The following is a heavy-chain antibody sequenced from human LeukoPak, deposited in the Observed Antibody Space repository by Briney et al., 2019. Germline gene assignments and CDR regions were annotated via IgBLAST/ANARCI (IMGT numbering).Heavy chain of an antibody. J-gene: IGHJ4*02. CDR2: IIPIFGTA. CDR3: ARVFHDSSGYYPYYFDY. V-gene: IGHV1-69*05. D-gene: IGHD3-22*01. Sequence: SVKVSCKASGGTFSSYAISWVRQAPGQGLEWMGGIIPIFGTANYAQKLQGRVTMTTDTSTSTAYMELRSLRSDDTAVYYCARVFHDSSGYYPYYFDYWGQGTLVTVSS. CDR1: GGTFSSYA.